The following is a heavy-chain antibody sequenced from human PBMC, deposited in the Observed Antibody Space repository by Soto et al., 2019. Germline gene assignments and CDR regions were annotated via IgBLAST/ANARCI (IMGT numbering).Heavy chain of an antibody. D-gene: IGHD3-3*01. CDR1: GFSLTGSGVG. Sequence: QITLKESGPTLVKPTQNLTLTCTFSGFSLTGSGVGVGWIRQPPGKALEWLALIYWDDDKRYSPSLKSRLTITKDTSKNQVALTVTNMDPVDTATYYCARFLWSDTSLYYFDYWGQGTLVTVSS. CDR2: IYWDDDK. J-gene: IGHJ4*02. CDR3: ARFLWSDTSLYYFDY. V-gene: IGHV2-5*02.